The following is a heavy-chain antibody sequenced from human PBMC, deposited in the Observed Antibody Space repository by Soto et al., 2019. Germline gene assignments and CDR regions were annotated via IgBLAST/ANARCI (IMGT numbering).Heavy chain of an antibody. D-gene: IGHD4-17*01. CDR2: IYYSGST. Sequence: QVQLQESGPGLVKPSQTLSLTCTVSGGSISSGGYYWSWIRQHPGKGLEWIGYIYYSGSTYYNPSLKSRVTISVDTSKNQFSLKLSSVTAADAAVYYCARVRVGDYDYYYGMDVWGQGTTVTVSS. CDR1: GGSISSGGYY. J-gene: IGHJ6*02. V-gene: IGHV4-31*03. CDR3: ARVRVGDYDYYYGMDV.